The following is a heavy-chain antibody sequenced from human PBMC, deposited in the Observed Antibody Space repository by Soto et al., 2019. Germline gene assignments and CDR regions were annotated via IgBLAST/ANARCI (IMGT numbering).Heavy chain of an antibody. CDR1: GGSISSSSYY. D-gene: IGHD5-12*01. CDR2: IYYSGST. CDR3: ARLQIRDGYNSFDY. Sequence: SETLSLTCTVSGGSISSSSYYWGWIRQPPGKGLEWIGSIYYSGSTYYNPSLKSRVTISVDTSKNQFSLKLSSVTAADTAVYYCARLQIRDGYNSFDYWGQGTLVTVSS. J-gene: IGHJ4*02. V-gene: IGHV4-39*01.